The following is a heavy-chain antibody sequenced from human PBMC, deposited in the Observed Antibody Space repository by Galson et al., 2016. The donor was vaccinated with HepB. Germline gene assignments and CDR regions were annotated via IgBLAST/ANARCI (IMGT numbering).Heavy chain of an antibody. CDR3: ARTPGRNFDIMTGYYADYHYYGMDV. D-gene: IGHD3-9*01. CDR2: IVYSGSS. Sequence: ETLSLTCTVSGGSMNSITFYWGWIRQPPGKGLEWIGSIVYSGSSCYNPSLKSRVTISVDTPKNQFSLRLSSVTAADAAVYYCARTPGRNFDIMTGYYADYHYYGMDVWGQGTTVTVSS. J-gene: IGHJ6*02. V-gene: IGHV4-39*01. CDR1: GGSMNSITFY.